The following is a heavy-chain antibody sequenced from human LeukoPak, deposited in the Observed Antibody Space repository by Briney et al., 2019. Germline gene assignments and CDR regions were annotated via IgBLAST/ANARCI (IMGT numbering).Heavy chain of an antibody. J-gene: IGHJ5*02. Sequence: GGSLRLPCAASGFTFSSYWMSWGRQAPGKGREWGANIKQDGSEKYYVDSVKGRFTIARDNAKNSLYLQMNSLRAEDTAVYYCARGSSSWLSTGFDPWGQGTLVTVSS. CDR3: ARGSSSWLSTGFDP. CDR2: IKQDGSEK. V-gene: IGHV3-7*01. CDR1: GFTFSSYW. D-gene: IGHD6-13*01.